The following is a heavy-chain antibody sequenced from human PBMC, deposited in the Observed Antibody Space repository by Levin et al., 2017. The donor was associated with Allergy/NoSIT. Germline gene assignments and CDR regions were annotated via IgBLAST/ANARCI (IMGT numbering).Heavy chain of an antibody. CDR2: INEDGSDK. CDR1: GFTFSSSW. CDR3: VKESRHLGY. D-gene: IGHD7-27*01. Sequence: GESLKISCAASGFTFSSSWMSWVRQAPGKGLEWVANINEDGSDKYYVDSVKGRFTISRDNAKNSLSLQMNSLRAEDTAVYYCVKESRHLGYWGQGALVTVSS. J-gene: IGHJ4*02. V-gene: IGHV3-7*01.